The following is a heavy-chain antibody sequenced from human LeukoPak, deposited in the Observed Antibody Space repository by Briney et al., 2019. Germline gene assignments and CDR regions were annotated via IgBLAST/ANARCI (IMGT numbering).Heavy chain of an antibody. CDR2: INSDGSTT. J-gene: IGHJ4*02. CDR1: GFSLSSYW. D-gene: IGHD6-13*01. V-gene: IGHV3-74*01. CDR3: ARRQYRSSWYYFDY. Sequence: GGSLRLSCAASGFSLSSYWMHWVRQAPGKGLVWVSRINSDGSTTNYADSVKGRFTISRDNANNTLDLQMNSLRAEDTAVYYCARRQYRSSWYYFDYWGQGTLVTVSS.